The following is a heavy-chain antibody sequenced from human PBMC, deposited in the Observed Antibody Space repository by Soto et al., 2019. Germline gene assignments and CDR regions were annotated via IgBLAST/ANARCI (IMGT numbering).Heavy chain of an antibody. V-gene: IGHV5-51*01. Sequence: GESLKISWKGSGYSFTSYWLGWVRQMPGKGLEWMGIIYPGDSDTRYSPSFQGQVTISADKSISTAYLQWSSLKASDTAMYYCARHYCSGGSCYFPGYYYYMDVWGKGTTVTVSS. CDR2: IYPGDSDT. D-gene: IGHD2-15*01. CDR3: ARHYCSGGSCYFPGYYYYMDV. J-gene: IGHJ6*03. CDR1: GYSFTSYW.